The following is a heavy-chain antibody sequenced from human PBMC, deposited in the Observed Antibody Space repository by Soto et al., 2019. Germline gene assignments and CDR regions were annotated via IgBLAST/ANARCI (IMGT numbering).Heavy chain of an antibody. CDR2: ISYDGSNK. D-gene: IGHD2-15*01. Sequence: GGSLRLCCAASGFTFSSYGMHWVRQAPGKGLEWVAVISYDGSNKYYADSVKGRFTISRDNSKNTLYLQMNSLRAEDTAVYYCAKDPVVRSRFYSRQRSIPYYSSYCMHVSGPASTVTVSS. CDR1: GFTFSSYG. J-gene: IGHJ6*02. CDR3: AKDPVVRSRFYSRQRSIPYYSSYCMHV. V-gene: IGHV3-30*18.